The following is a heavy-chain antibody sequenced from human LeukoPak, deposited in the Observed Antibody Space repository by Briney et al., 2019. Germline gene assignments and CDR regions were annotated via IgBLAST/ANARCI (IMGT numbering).Heavy chain of an antibody. Sequence: GGTLRLSCAASGFTFSSYGMSWVRQAPGKGLEWVSAISGSGGSTYYADSVKGRFTISRDNSKNTLYLQMNSLRAEDTAVYYCAKYASGYYGLYYFDYWGQGTLVTVSS. CDR2: ISGSGGST. CDR3: AKYASGYYGLYYFDY. D-gene: IGHD3-22*01. V-gene: IGHV3-23*01. J-gene: IGHJ4*02. CDR1: GFTFSSYG.